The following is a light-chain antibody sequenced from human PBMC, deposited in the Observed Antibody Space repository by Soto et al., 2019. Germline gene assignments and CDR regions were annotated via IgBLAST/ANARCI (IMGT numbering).Light chain of an antibody. Sequence: QSVLTQPASVSGSPGQPITISCTGTSSDVGIYKYVSWYQQHPGKAPNLMIYEVANRPSGVSNRFSGSKSGNTASLTISGLQAEDEADYYCSSFTSSSTVVFGGGTKLTVL. CDR2: EVA. CDR1: SSDVGIYKY. V-gene: IGLV2-14*01. J-gene: IGLJ2*01. CDR3: SSFTSSSTVV.